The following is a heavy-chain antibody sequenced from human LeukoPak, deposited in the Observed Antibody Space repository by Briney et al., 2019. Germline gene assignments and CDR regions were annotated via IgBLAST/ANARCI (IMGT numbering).Heavy chain of an antibody. V-gene: IGHV3-20*04. J-gene: IGHJ4*02. D-gene: IGHD6-6*01. Sequence: GGSLRLSCAASGFTFDDYGMSWVRHAPGKGREWVSGINWNGGSTVYADSVKGRFTISRDNAKNSLYLQMNSLRAEDTALYYCARDKPMYTSLYGFWGQGTLVTVSS. CDR2: INWNGGST. CDR3: ARDKPMYTSLYGF. CDR1: GFTFDDYG.